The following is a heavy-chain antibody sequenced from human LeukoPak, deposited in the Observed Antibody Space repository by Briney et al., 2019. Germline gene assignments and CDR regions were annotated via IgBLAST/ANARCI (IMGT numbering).Heavy chain of an antibody. J-gene: IGHJ4*02. V-gene: IGHV4-38-2*02. CDR3: ARGAIWLEFDY. CDR1: GYSISSGYY. Sequence: SETLSLTCTVSGYSISSGYYWGWIRQPPGKGLEWIGSIYHSGSTYYNPSLKSRVTISVDTSKNQFSLKLSSVTAADTAVYYCARGAIWLEFDYWGQGTLVTVSS. D-gene: IGHD5-18*01. CDR2: IYHSGST.